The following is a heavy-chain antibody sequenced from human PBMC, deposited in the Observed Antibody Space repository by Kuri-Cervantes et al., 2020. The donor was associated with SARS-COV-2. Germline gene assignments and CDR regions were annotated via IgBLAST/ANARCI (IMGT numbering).Heavy chain of an antibody. D-gene: IGHD1-7*01. CDR2: IYYSGST. CDR3: ARGGNYEDFDY. V-gene: IGHV4-59*01. CDR1: GGSFSGYY. J-gene: IGHJ4*02. Sequence: ESLKISCAVYGGSFSGYYWSWIRQPPGKGLEWIGYIYYSGSTNYNPSLKSRVTISVDTSKNQFSLKLSSVTAADTAVYYCARGGNYEDFDYWGQGTLVTVSS.